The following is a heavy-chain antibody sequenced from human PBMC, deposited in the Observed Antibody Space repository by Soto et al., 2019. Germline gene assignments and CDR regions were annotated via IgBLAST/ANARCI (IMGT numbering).Heavy chain of an antibody. CDR3: ARNEHHPYDYIWGSYRKTYYFDY. D-gene: IGHD3-16*02. Sequence: GGSLRLSCAASGFTFSSYSMNWVRQAPGKGLEWVSYISSSSSTIYYADSVKGRFTISRDNAKNSLYLQMNSLRAEDTAVYYCARNEHHPYDYIWGSYRKTYYFDYWGQGTLVTVSS. J-gene: IGHJ4*02. V-gene: IGHV3-48*01. CDR2: ISSSSSTI. CDR1: GFTFSSYS.